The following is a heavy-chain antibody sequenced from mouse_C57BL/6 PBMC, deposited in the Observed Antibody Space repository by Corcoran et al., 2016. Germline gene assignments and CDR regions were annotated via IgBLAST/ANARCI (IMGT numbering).Heavy chain of an antibody. CDR2: IYPGSGNT. J-gene: IGHJ1*03. D-gene: IGHD1-1*01. Sequence: QVQLKQSGAELVRPGASVKLSCKASGYTFTDYYINWVKQRPGQGLEWIARIYPGSGNTYYNEKFKGKVTLTAEKSSSTAYMQLSSLTSEDSAVYFCARTTGEYFDVWGTGTTVTVSS. CDR3: ARTTGEYFDV. CDR1: GYTFTDYY. V-gene: IGHV1-76*01.